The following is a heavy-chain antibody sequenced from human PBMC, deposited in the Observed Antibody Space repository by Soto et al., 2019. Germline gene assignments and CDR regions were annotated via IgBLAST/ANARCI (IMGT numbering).Heavy chain of an antibody. CDR3: AKDDWGSESGFYY. CDR2: ISGSGSST. J-gene: IGHJ4*02. CDR1: GFTFSSYA. Sequence: GGSLRLSCAASGFTFSSYAMSWVRQAPGKGLEWVSAISGSGSSTYYADSVKGRFTISRDNSKNTLYLQMNSLRAEDTAVYNCAKDDWGSESGFYYWGQGTLVTVSS. V-gene: IGHV3-23*01. D-gene: IGHD3-16*01.